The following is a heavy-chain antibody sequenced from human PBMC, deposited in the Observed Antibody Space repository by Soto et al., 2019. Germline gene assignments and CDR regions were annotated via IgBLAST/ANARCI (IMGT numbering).Heavy chain of an antibody. CDR1: GYTFTSYG. J-gene: IGHJ4*02. V-gene: IGHV1-69*13. D-gene: IGHD6-13*01. CDR3: ARSAIEQPTFDY. Sequence: SVKVSCKASGYTFTSYGISWVRQAPGQGLEWMGGIIPIFGTANYAQKFQGRVTITADESTSTAYMELSSLRSEDTAVYYCARSAIEQPTFDYWGQGTLVTVSS. CDR2: IIPIFGTA.